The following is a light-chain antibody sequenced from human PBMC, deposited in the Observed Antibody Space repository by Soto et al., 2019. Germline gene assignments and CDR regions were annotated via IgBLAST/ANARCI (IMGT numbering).Light chain of an antibody. J-gene: IGKJ2*01. CDR2: GAS. V-gene: IGKV3-20*01. CDR1: QTIGNIF. CDR3: HQYSSAPHT. Sequence: EIVLTQSPGTLSLSPGETATLSCRASQTIGNIFLFWYQQKPGQTPRLLFYGASSRATGIPDRFSGSGSGTDFTLTINRLESEDFAVYYCHQYSSAPHTFGRGTNLEIK.